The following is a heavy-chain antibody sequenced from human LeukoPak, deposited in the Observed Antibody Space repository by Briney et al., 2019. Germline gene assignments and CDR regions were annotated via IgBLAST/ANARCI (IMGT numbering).Heavy chain of an antibody. CDR3: ARDPTTVYNVAYYFDT. CDR1: DLPFSGYY. Sequence: PSETLSLTCAVFDLPFSGYYWSWVRQSPERGLEWIGEINDRGHTNYNPSLKSRVTLSVDPSKKQFSLKLTSVTAADTAIYFCARDPTTVYNVAYYFDTWGQGTLAPVSS. V-gene: IGHV4-34*01. D-gene: IGHD4-17*01. J-gene: IGHJ4*02. CDR2: INDRGHT.